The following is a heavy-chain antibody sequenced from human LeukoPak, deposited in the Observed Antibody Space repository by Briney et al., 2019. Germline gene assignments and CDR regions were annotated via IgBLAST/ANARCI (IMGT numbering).Heavy chain of an antibody. CDR2: ISAYNGNT. Sequence: ASVKVSCKASGYTFTSYGISWVRQAPGQGLEWMGWISAYNGNTNYAQKLQGRVTMTTDTSTSTAYMELRSLRSDDTAVYYCARDHLPHCSSTSCYTHYYGMDVWGQGTTVTVSS. V-gene: IGHV1-18*04. D-gene: IGHD2-2*02. CDR1: GYTFTSYG. J-gene: IGHJ6*02. CDR3: ARDHLPHCSSTSCYTHYYGMDV.